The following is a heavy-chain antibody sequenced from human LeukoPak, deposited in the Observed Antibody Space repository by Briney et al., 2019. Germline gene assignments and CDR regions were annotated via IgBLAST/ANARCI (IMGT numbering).Heavy chain of an antibody. CDR2: ISYDGSNK. Sequence: PGGSLRLSCAASGFTFSSYGRHWVRQAPGKGLEWVAVISYDGSNKYYADSVKGRFTISRDNSKNTLYLQMNSLRAEDTAVYYCAKNSDCSSTSCYSYYYGMDVWGQGTTVTVSS. D-gene: IGHD2-2*01. V-gene: IGHV3-30*18. CDR1: GFTFSSYG. J-gene: IGHJ6*02. CDR3: AKNSDCSSTSCYSYYYGMDV.